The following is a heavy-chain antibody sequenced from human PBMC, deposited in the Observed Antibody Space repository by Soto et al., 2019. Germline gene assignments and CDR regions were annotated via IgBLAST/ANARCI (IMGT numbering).Heavy chain of an antibody. CDR3: ARAQPQTTVTTHLHYYYYMDV. J-gene: IGHJ6*03. CDR1: GFTFSSYS. D-gene: IGHD4-17*01. CDR2: ISSSSSTI. Sequence: EVQLVESGGGLVQPGGSLRLSCAASGFTFSSYSMNWVRQAPGKGLEWVSYISSSSSTIYYADSVKGRFTISRDNAKNSLYLQMNSLRAEDTAVYYCARAQPQTTVTTHLHYYYYMDVWGKGTTVTVSS. V-gene: IGHV3-48*01.